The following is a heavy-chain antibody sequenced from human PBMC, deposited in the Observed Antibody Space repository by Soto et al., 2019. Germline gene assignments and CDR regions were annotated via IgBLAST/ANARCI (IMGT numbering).Heavy chain of an antibody. J-gene: IGHJ6*01. CDR3: AKDLFESDIVVVPAAIPYYYSGMDV. V-gene: IGHV3-23*01. CDR1: GFTFSSYA. Sequence: PGGSLRLSCAASGFTFSSYAMSWVRQAPGKGLEWVSAISGSGGSTYYADSVKGRFTISRDDSKNTLYLQMNSLRAEDTAVYYCAKDLFESDIVVVPAAIPYYYSGMDVWGQGTTVTVST. D-gene: IGHD2-2*01. CDR2: ISGSGGST.